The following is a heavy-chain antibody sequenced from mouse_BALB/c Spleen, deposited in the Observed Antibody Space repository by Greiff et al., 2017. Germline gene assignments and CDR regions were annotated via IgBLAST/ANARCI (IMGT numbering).Heavy chain of an antibody. CDR1: GYTFTSYV. V-gene: IGHV1-14*01. D-gene: IGHD2-3*01. J-gene: IGHJ4*01. CDR3: APGGYYDYAMDY. Sequence: VQLKESGPELVKPGASVKMSCKASGYTFTSYVMHWVKQKPGQGLEWIGYINPYNDGTKYNEKFKGKATLTSDKSSSTAYMELSSLTSEDSAVYYCAPGGYYDYAMDYWGQGTSVTVSS. CDR2: INPYNDGT.